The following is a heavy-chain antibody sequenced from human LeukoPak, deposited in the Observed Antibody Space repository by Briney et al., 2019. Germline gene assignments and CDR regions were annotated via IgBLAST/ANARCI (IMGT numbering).Heavy chain of an antibody. D-gene: IGHD6-13*01. CDR1: GGTFSSYA. J-gene: IGHJ3*02. Sequence: EASVKVSCKASGGTFSSYAISWVRQAPGQGLEWMGGIIPIFGTANYAQKFQGRVTITADKSTSTAYMQLSSLRSEDTAVYYCARASIAAAGDAFDIWGQGTMVTVSS. CDR2: IIPIFGTA. V-gene: IGHV1-69*06. CDR3: ARASIAAAGDAFDI.